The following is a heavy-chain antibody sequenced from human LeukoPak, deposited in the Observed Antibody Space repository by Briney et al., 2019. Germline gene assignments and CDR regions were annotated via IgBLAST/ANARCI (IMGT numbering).Heavy chain of an antibody. D-gene: IGHD3-22*01. Sequence: GASVKVSCKASGYTFTSYGISWVRQAPGQGLEWMGWISAYNGNTNYAQKLQGRVTMTTDTSTSTAYMELRSLRSDDTAVYYCARAWGDYYDSSGYYLGYWGQGTLVTVSS. CDR2: ISAYNGNT. V-gene: IGHV1-18*01. J-gene: IGHJ4*02. CDR1: GYTFTSYG. CDR3: ARAWGDYYDSSGYYLGY.